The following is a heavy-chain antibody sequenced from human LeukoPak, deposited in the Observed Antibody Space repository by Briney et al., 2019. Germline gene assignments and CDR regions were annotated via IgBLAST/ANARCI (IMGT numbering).Heavy chain of an antibody. Sequence: GGSLRLSCAASGFTFSSYGMHWVRQAPGKGLEWVAFIRYDGSNKYYADSVKGRFTISRDNSKNTLYLQMNSLRAEDTALYYCAKDKGSGSYYSLTFMDVWGKGTTVTISS. J-gene: IGHJ6*03. D-gene: IGHD3-10*01. CDR1: GFTFSSYG. V-gene: IGHV3-30*02. CDR3: AKDKGSGSYYSLTFMDV. CDR2: IRYDGSNK.